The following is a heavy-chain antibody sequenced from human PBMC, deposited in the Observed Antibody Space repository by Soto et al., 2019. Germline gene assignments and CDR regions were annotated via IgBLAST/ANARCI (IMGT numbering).Heavy chain of an antibody. CDR2: ISGYGGSK. V-gene: IGHV3-23*01. CDR3: AILAVRQILDY. J-gene: IGHJ4*02. Sequence: EVQLLESGGGLVQPGGSLRLSCAASGFTFSSYAMSWVRQAPGKGLEWVSTISGYGGSKYYADSVKGRFTISRDNSKNTLYLQMNSLRAEDTAVYYCAILAVRQILDYWGQGTLVTVSS. CDR1: GFTFSSYA. D-gene: IGHD6-6*01.